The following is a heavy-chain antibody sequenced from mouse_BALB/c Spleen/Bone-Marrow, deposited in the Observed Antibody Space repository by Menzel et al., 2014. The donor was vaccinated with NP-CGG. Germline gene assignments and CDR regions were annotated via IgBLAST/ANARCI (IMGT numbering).Heavy chain of an antibody. CDR1: GYIFTNYW. V-gene: IGHV1S81*02. J-gene: IGHJ4*01. Sequence: QVQLQHSGAELVKPGASVKLSCKASGYIFTNYWMHWVKQRPGQGLSWIGEINPTNGRSNYNEKFKSKATLTVDKSPSTAYMQLSSLTSEDSAVYYCARRGDYYGTMDYWGQGTSVTVSS. CDR3: ARRGDYYGTMDY. CDR2: INPTNGRS. D-gene: IGHD1-1*01.